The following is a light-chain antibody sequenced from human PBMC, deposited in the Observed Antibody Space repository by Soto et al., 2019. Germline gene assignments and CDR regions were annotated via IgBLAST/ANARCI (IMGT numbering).Light chain of an antibody. Sequence: DIKMTQSPSTLSASVGDRVTITCRASQSISSWLAWYQQKPGKAPKLLIYKASSLESEVPSRFSGSGSGTEFTLTISSLQPDDFATYYCQQYNSYSLTFGGGTKVEIK. J-gene: IGKJ4*01. V-gene: IGKV1-5*03. CDR3: QQYNSYSLT. CDR2: KAS. CDR1: QSISSW.